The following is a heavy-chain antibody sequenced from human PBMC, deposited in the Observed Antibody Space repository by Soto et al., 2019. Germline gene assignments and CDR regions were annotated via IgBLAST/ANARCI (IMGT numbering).Heavy chain of an antibody. CDR1: GGSISSSSYY. V-gene: IGHV4-39*01. J-gene: IGHJ4*02. D-gene: IGHD3-9*01. Sequence: PSETLSLTCTGSGGSISSSSYYWGWICQPPGKGLEWIGSIYYSGRTYYNPSLKSRITISVDTSKNQFSLKLSSVTAADTAVYYCARYPLLRYFDWLLYFDYWGQGTLVSVPS. CDR3: ARYPLLRYFDWLLYFDY. CDR2: IYYSGRT.